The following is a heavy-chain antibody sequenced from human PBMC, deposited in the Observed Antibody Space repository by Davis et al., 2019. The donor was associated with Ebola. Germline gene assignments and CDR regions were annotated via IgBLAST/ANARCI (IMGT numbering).Heavy chain of an antibody. D-gene: IGHD2-2*01. Sequence: PSETLSLTCAVYGGSFSGYYWSWIRQPPGKGLEWIGYIYYSGSTNYNPSLKSRVTISVDTSKNQFSLKLSSVTAADTAVYYCARGADCSSTSCYYYYYYYMDVWGKGTTVTVSS. CDR1: GGSFSGYY. CDR2: IYYSGST. J-gene: IGHJ6*03. CDR3: ARGADCSSTSCYYYYYYYMDV. V-gene: IGHV4-59*12.